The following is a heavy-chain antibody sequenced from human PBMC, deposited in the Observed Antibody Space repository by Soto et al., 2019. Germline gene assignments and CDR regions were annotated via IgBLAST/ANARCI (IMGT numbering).Heavy chain of an antibody. V-gene: IGHV1-3*01. CDR1: GYTFTSYA. J-gene: IGHJ3*02. Sequence: GASVKVSCKASGYTFTSYAMHWVRQAPGQRLEWMGWINAGNGNTKYSQKFQGRVTITRDTSASTAYMELSSLRSEDTAVYYCARDLPLVYYDILTGYLPPAFDIWGQGTMVTVSS. CDR3: ARDLPLVYYDILTGYLPPAFDI. D-gene: IGHD3-9*01. CDR2: INAGNGNT.